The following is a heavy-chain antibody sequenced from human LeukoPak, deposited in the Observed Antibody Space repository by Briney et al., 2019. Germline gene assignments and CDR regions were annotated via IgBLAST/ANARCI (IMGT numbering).Heavy chain of an antibody. Sequence: PSEALSLTCTVSGGSISSSYYYWGWIRQPPGKGLEWIGSIYYSGSTDYNPTLKSRVTISVDTSKKQLSLKLRSVTAADTAVYYCARCEYSSSSDWFDPWGQGTLVTVSS. CDR3: ARCEYSSSSDWFDP. J-gene: IGHJ5*02. V-gene: IGHV4-39*01. CDR2: IYYSGST. CDR1: GGSISSSYYY. D-gene: IGHD6-6*01.